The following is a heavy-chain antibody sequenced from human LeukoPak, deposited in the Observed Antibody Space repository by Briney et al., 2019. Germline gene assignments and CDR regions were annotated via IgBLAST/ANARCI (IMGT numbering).Heavy chain of an antibody. CDR2: IYYSGSA. CDR1: GGSISNSSYY. CDR3: ARHWVVTPNY. D-gene: IGHD4-23*01. V-gene: IGHV4-39*01. Sequence: PSETLSLTCIVSGGSISNSSYYWGWIRQPPGKGLEWIGSIYYSGSAYYNPSLKSRVTKSVDTSKNQFSLKLTSVTAADTAVYYCARHWVVTPNYWGQGTLVTVSS. J-gene: IGHJ4*02.